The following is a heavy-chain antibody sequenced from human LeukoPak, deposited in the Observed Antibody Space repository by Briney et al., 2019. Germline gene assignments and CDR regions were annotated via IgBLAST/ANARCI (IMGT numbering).Heavy chain of an antibody. J-gene: IGHJ6*02. CDR1: GFTFGDYA. CDR3: AKDFVGYPLNYYYYYGMDV. CDR2: ISWNSGSI. D-gene: IGHD3-16*02. V-gene: IGHV3-9*01. Sequence: QPGRSLRLSCAASGFTFGDYAMHWVRQAPGKGLEWVSGISWNSGSIGYADSVKGRFTISRDNAKNSLYLQMNSLRAEDTALYYCAKDFVGYPLNYYYYYGMDVWGQGTTVTVSS.